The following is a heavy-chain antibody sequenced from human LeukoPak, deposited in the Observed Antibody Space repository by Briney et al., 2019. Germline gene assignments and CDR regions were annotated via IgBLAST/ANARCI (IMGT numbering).Heavy chain of an antibody. CDR3: AGQKRGTYRPYYFDY. CDR2: INGTGGST. D-gene: IGHD3-16*02. J-gene: IGHJ4*02. V-gene: IGHV3-23*01. Sequence: GGSLRLSCAASGFTFSSYAINWVRQAPGKGPEWVSIINGTGGSTYYADSVKGRFTISRDNSKNTLYLHMNSLRDEDTAVYYCAGQKRGTYRPYYFDYWGQGTLVSVSS. CDR1: GFTFSSYA.